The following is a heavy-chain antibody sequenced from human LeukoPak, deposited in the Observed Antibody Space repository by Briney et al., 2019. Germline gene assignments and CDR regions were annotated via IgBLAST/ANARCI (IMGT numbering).Heavy chain of an antibody. J-gene: IGHJ4*02. D-gene: IGHD4-17*01. V-gene: IGHV3-53*01. CDR3: ARSLGGAVTTEAFDY. Sequence: PGGSLRLSCAASAFTVSSNYMSWVRQAPGKGLEWVSVIYSGGSTYYPDSVKGRFTISRDNSKNTLYLQMNSLRAEDTAVYYCARSLGGAVTTEAFDYWGQGTLSPAPQ. CDR1: AFTVSSNY. CDR2: IYSGGST.